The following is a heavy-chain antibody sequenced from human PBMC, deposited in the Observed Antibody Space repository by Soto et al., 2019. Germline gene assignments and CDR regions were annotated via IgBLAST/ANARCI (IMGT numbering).Heavy chain of an antibody. CDR1: GFTFSTYW. V-gene: IGHV3-7*03. D-gene: IGHD3-22*01. Sequence: EVQLLGSGGGLVQPGGSLRLSCVGSGFTFSTYWRNWVRQAPGKGLVWVANINPDGNVGTYVDSVRGRFTTSRDNAKNSLYLQMHSLRADDTAVYFCAGWGGHYYNYWGQGIMVTVSS. CDR3: AGWGGHYYNY. CDR2: INPDGNVG. J-gene: IGHJ4*02.